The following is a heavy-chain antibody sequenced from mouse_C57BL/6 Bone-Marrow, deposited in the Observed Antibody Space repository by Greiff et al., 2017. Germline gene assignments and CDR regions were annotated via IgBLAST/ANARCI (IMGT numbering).Heavy chain of an antibody. Sequence: VQLQQSGAELVRPGASVKLSCTASGFNIKDDYMHWVKQRPEQGLEWIGWIDPENGDTEYASKFQGKATITADTSTNTAYLQLSSLRSEDTAIYNCTKDYGGSYGYAMDYWGQGTSVTVSS. CDR3: TKDYGGSYGYAMDY. CDR1: GFNIKDDY. V-gene: IGHV14-4*01. D-gene: IGHD1-1*01. J-gene: IGHJ4*01. CDR2: IDPENGDT.